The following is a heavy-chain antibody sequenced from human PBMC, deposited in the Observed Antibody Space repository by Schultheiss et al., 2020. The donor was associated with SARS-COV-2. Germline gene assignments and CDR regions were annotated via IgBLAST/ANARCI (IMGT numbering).Heavy chain of an antibody. J-gene: IGHJ6*03. Sequence: SETLSLTCTVSGGSISSYYWSWIRQPPGKGLEWIGYIYYSGSTNYNPSLKSRVTISVDTSKNQFSLKLSSVTAADTAVYYCAREGGSGYHYYYYYMDVWGQGTLVTVSS. V-gene: IGHV4-59*01. CDR3: AREGGSGYHYYYYYMDV. D-gene: IGHD3-22*01. CDR2: IYYSGST. CDR1: GGSISSYY.